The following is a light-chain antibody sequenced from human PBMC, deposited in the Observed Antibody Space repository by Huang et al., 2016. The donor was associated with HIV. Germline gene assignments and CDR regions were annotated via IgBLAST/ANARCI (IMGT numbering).Light chain of an antibody. V-gene: IGKV1-33*01. Sequence: DIQMTQSPSSLSASVGDRVTITCQASQGISNYLSWYQHKPGRAPKPLIFDASSLETGVPSRFSGSGSGTYFTLTIASLQPEDVATYYCQHYDDPYTFGQGTKLEIK. J-gene: IGKJ2*01. CDR1: QGISNY. CDR2: DAS. CDR3: QHYDDPYT.